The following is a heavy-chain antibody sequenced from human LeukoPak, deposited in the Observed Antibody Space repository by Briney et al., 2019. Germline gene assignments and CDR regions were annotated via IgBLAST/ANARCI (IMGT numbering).Heavy chain of an antibody. J-gene: IGHJ4*02. Sequence: ASVKVSCKASGYTFTGYYMHWVRQAPGQGLEWMGRINPNSGGTNYAQKFQVRVTMTRDTSISTAYMELSRLRSDDTAVYYCARDRASKYGGYADYWGKGTLVTVSS. CDR1: GYTFTGYY. D-gene: IGHD5-12*01. V-gene: IGHV1-2*06. CDR2: INPNSGGT. CDR3: ARDRASKYGGYADY.